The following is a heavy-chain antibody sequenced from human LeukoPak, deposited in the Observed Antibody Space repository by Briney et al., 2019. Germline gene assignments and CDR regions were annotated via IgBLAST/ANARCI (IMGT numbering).Heavy chain of an antibody. V-gene: IGHV1-18*01. J-gene: IGHJ4*02. CDR2: ISAYNGNT. CDR3: ARDLPGDSSGYYHIGRCPLGY. CDR1: GYTFTSYG. Sequence: GASVKVSCKASGYTFTSYGISWVRQAPGQGLEWMGWISAYNGNTNYAQKLQGRVTMTTDTSTSTAYMELRSLRSDDTAVYYCARDLPGDSSGYYHIGRCPLGYWGQGTLVTVSS. D-gene: IGHD3-22*01.